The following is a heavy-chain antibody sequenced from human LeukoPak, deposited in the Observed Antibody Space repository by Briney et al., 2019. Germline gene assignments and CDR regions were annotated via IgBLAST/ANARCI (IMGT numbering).Heavy chain of an antibody. J-gene: IGHJ4*02. CDR3: ARWYYAPGMVDY. CDR2: IYYSGST. D-gene: IGHD3-10*01. V-gene: IGHV4-30-4*01. CDR1: GGSITSGDYY. Sequence: PSQTLSLTCTVSGGSITSGDYYWSWIRQPPGKGLEWIGYIYYSGSTHYNPSLKSRLTISVDTSENQFSLRLSSVTAADTAVYYCARWYYAPGMVDYWGQGTLVTVSS.